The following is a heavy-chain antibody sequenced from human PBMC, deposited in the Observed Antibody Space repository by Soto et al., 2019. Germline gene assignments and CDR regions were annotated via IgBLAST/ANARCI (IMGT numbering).Heavy chain of an antibody. CDR3: AKAPGDGYNYLDY. D-gene: IGHD5-12*01. V-gene: IGHV3-30*18. CDR1: GFTFSSYG. J-gene: IGHJ4*02. CDR2: ISYDGSNK. Sequence: GGSLRLSCAASGFTFSSYGMDWVRQAPGKGLEWVAVISYDGSNKYYADSVKGRFTISRDNSKNTLYLQMNSLRAEDTAVYYCAKAPGDGYNYLDYWGQGTLVTVSS.